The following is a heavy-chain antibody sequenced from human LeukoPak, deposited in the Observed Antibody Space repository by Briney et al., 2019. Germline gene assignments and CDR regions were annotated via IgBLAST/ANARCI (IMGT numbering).Heavy chain of an antibody. Sequence: PSETLSLTCTVSGGSISSYYWSWIRQPPGKGLEWIGYIYYSGSTNYSPSLKSRVTISVDTSKNQFSLKLSSVTAADTAVYYCARHLISYDSTEDYYYGMDVWGQGTTVTVSS. J-gene: IGHJ6*02. V-gene: IGHV4-59*08. D-gene: IGHD3-22*01. CDR1: GGSISSYY. CDR2: IYYSGST. CDR3: ARHLISYDSTEDYYYGMDV.